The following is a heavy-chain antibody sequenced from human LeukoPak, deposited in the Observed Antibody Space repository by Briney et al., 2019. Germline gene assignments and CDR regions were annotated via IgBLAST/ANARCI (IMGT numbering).Heavy chain of an antibody. D-gene: IGHD6-19*01. CDR1: GFTFSSYA. CDR3: ASPNSMAGTHYFHY. J-gene: IGHJ4*02. V-gene: IGHV3-30*04. CDR2: ISYDGTDK. Sequence: GGSLRLSCAASGFTFSSYAMHWVRQPPGKGLEWVAVISYDGTDKYYADSVKGRFTISRDNSKSTLYLQMDSLRAEDTAVYYCASPNSMAGTHYFHYWGQGTLVTVSS.